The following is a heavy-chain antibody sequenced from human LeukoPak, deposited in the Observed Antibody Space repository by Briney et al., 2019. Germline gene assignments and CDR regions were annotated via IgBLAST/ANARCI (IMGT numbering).Heavy chain of an antibody. J-gene: IGHJ4*02. CDR1: EFNFYAYW. CDR2: IKEDGSEK. D-gene: IGHD2-15*01. V-gene: IGHV3-7*01. Sequence: GGSLRLSCVASEFNFYAYWMTWVRQAPGRGLEWVANIKEDGSEKYYVDSAKGRFTISRDNAKNSLYLQMNSLRAEDTAVYFCARDGGGGEFDYWGQGTLVTVSS. CDR3: ARDGGGGEFDY.